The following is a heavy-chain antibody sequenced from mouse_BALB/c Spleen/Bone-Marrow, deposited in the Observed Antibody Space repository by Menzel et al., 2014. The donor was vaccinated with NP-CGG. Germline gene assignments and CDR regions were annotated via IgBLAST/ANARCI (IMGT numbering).Heavy chain of an antibody. CDR3: ARGGGSYYAMDY. CDR1: GYTFTSYW. V-gene: IGHV1S81*02. CDR2: INPSNGRT. Sequence: VQLQQSGAELVKPGASVKLSCKASGYTFTSYWMHWVKQRPGQGLEWIGEINPSNGRTNYNEKFKSKATLTVDKSSSTAYMQLSSLTSEDSAVYYCARGGGSYYAMDYRGQGTSVTVSS. D-gene: IGHD1-1*02. J-gene: IGHJ4*01.